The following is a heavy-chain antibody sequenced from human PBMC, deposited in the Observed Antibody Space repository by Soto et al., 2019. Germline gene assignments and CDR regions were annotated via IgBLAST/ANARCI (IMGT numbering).Heavy chain of an antibody. CDR1: GFTFSSHG. CDR2: LSFDGHHK. D-gene: IGHD3-22*01. J-gene: IGHJ4*02. Sequence: PGGSLRLSCSASGFTFSSHGMHWIRQAPGKGLEWVAVLSFDGHHKYFADSVKGRFTISRDNSRSTLYLHMNSLRVEDTAVYYCARDISGYFVLKFYLDYWGQGTLVTVSS. V-gene: IGHV3-30*03. CDR3: ARDISGYFVLKFYLDY.